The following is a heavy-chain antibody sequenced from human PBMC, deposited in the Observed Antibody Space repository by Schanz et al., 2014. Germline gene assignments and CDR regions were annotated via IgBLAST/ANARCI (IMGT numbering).Heavy chain of an antibody. J-gene: IGHJ3*02. CDR2: INPSSGGT. Sequence: QVQLVQSGVEVKKPGASVKVSCKASGYSFTGYYMNWVRQAPGQGLEWMGWINPSSGGTSSAKKFQGRVTMTRDTSMITAYMEMSRLISDDTAVYNCAREMLDIVATMDDDAFDIWGQGTMVTVSS. CDR1: GYSFTGYY. CDR3: AREMLDIVATMDDDAFDI. V-gene: IGHV1-2*02. D-gene: IGHD5-12*01.